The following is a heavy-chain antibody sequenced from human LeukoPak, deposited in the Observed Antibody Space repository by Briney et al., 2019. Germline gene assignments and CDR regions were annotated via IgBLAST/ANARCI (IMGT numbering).Heavy chain of an antibody. J-gene: IGHJ5*02. CDR1: GGSFSGYY. Sequence: PSETLSLTCAVYGGSFSGYYWSWIRQPPGKELEWIGEINHSGSTNYNPSLKSRVTISVDTSKNQFSLKLSSVTAADTAVYYCARGINNNYDFWSGYQYNWFDPWGQGTLVTVSS. CDR3: ARGINNNYDFWSGYQYNWFDP. CDR2: INHSGST. D-gene: IGHD3-3*01. V-gene: IGHV4-34*01.